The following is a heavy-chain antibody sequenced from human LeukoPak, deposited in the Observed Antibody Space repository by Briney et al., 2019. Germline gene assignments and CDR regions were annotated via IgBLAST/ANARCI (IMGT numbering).Heavy chain of an antibody. Sequence: SETLSLTCAVYGGSFSGYYWSWIRQPPGKGLEWIGEINHSGSTNYNPSLKSRVTISVDTSKNQFSLKLSSVTAADTAVYYCARLRFPWAPSGHYGMDVWGQGTTVTVSS. CDR1: GGSFSGYY. J-gene: IGHJ6*02. V-gene: IGHV4-34*01. CDR2: INHSGST. CDR3: ARLRFPWAPSGHYGMDV. D-gene: IGHD1-26*01.